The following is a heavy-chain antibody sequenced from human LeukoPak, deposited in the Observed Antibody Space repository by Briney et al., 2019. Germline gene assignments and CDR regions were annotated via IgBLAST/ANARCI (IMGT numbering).Heavy chain of an antibody. CDR3: ARDRDGGFAFDI. CDR1: GFSFSNYV. D-gene: IGHD2-15*01. J-gene: IGHJ3*02. V-gene: IGHV3-64*01. Sequence: GGSLRLSCAAPGFSFSNYVMHWVRQAPGKGLEYVSAIMPNGETRGYANSMKGRFTISRDNSKNTLYLQMGSLRAEDMAIYYCARDRDGGFAFDIWGQGTLITVSS. CDR2: IMPNGETR.